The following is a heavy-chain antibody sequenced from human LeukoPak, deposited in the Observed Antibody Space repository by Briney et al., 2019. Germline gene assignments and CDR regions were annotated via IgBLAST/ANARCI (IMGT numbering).Heavy chain of an antibody. J-gene: IGHJ4*02. V-gene: IGHV3-21*01. Sequence: GGSLRLSCAASGFTFSSYSMSWVRQAPGKGLEWVSSISSSSSYIYYADSVKGRFTISRDNAKNSLYLQMNSLRAEDTAVCYCARAGITMVRGVITHWGQGTLVTVSS. CDR1: GFTFSSYS. CDR2: ISSSSSYI. CDR3: ARAGITMVRGVITH. D-gene: IGHD3-10*01.